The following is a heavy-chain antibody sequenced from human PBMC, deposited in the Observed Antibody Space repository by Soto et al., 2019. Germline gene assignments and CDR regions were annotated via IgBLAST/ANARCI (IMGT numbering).Heavy chain of an antibody. J-gene: IGHJ4*02. D-gene: IGHD5-18*01. V-gene: IGHV3-23*01. CDR2: ISVSGGST. CDR1: GFTFSSYA. CDR3: ANLAQGYSYGKDGY. Sequence: PGGSLRLSCAASGFTFSSYAMIWVRQAPGKGLEWVSAISVSGGSTYYADSVKGRFTISRDNSKNTLYMQMNSLRAEDTAVYYCANLAQGYSYGKDGYWGQGTLVTVSS.